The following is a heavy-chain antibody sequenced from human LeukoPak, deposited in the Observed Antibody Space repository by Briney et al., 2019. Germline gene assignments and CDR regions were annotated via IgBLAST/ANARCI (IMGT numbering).Heavy chain of an antibody. D-gene: IGHD4-17*01. Sequence: GGSLRLSCAASGFTFSSYEMNWVRQAPGKGLEWVSYISSSGSTIYYADSVKGRFTISRDNSKNTLYLQMNSLRAEDTAVYYCAKDLTVTTPFDHWGQGTLVTVSS. J-gene: IGHJ4*02. CDR2: ISSSGSTI. CDR1: GFTFSSYE. V-gene: IGHV3-48*03. CDR3: AKDLTVTTPFDH.